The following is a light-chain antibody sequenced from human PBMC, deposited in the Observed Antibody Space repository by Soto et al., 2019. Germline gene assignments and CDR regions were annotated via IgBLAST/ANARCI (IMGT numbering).Light chain of an antibody. J-gene: IGKJ2*01. CDR3: QQYYSYLNT. CDR2: DAS. V-gene: IGKV1-5*01. Sequence: DIRMTQSPSTLSASVGDRVTIACRSSQSIIRWLSWYQQKPGEAPKLLIYDASSLESGVPSRFSGSGSGTEFTLTISSLQPDDYAPYYSQQYYSYLNTFGQGTNLEIK. CDR1: QSIIRW.